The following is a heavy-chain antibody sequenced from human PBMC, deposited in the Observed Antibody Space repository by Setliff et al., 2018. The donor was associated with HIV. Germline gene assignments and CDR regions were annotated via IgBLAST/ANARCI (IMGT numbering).Heavy chain of an antibody. CDR2: IWYDGSNK. D-gene: IGHD3-3*01. J-gene: IGHJ4*02. V-gene: IGHV3-33*06. Sequence: GSLRLSCAASGFTFSNYGMHWVRQAPGKGLEWVAVIWYDGSNKYYADSVKGRFTISRDNSKSTLYLQMNSLRAEDTAVYYCAKDYDFWSGYYRRATPSVPAYWGQGTLVTVSS. CDR1: GFTFSNYG. CDR3: AKDYDFWSGYYRRATPSVPAY.